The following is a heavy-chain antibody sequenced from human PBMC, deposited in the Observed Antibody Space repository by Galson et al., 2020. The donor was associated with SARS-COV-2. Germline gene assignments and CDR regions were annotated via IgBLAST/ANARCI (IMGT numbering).Heavy chain of an antibody. J-gene: IGHJ5*02. CDR1: GFSLSTSGVG. CDR3: AHSNVWNEFS. CDR2: IYWNDDK. D-gene: IGHD1-1*01. Sequence: SGPTLVKPTQTLTLTCTFPGFSLSTSGVGVGWIRQPPGKALQWLALIYWNDDKRYNPSLRSRLTITKATSKNQVVLTLTNMDPVDTATYYCAHSNVWNEFSWGPGTLVTGSS. V-gene: IGHV2-5*01.